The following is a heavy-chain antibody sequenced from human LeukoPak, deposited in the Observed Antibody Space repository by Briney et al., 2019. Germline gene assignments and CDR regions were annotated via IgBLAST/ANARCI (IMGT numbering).Heavy chain of an antibody. V-gene: IGHV3-30-3*01. CDR2: LSSDGSNK. J-gene: IGHJ4*02. D-gene: IGHD2-21*02. CDR3: ARGAYQIVVVTAPAY. CDR1: GFTFSNYA. Sequence: GGSLRLSCAASGFTFSNYAMHWVRQAPGKGLEWVAVLSSDGSNKYYADSVKGRFTISRDISKNTLYLQMTSLRAEDTAVYYCARGAYQIVVVTAPAYWGQGTLVTVSS.